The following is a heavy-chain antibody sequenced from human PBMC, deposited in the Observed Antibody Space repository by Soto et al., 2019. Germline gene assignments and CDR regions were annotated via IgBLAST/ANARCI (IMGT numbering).Heavy chain of an antibody. Sequence: GGSLRLSCAASGFTFSSYAMHWVRQAPGKGLEWVAVISYDGSNKYYADSVRGRFTISRDNSKNTLYLQMNSLRAEDTAVYYCARQTLQTFPFDYWGQGTQVTVSS. CDR2: ISYDGSNK. CDR1: GFTFSSYA. CDR3: ARQTLQTFPFDY. D-gene: IGHD4-4*01. J-gene: IGHJ4*02. V-gene: IGHV3-30-3*01.